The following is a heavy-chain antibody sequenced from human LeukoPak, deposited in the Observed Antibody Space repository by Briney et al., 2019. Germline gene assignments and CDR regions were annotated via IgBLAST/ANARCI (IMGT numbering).Heavy chain of an antibody. CDR1: GFTVSSSY. V-gene: IGHV3-53*01. CDR3: ARGVEPLAANTLAY. D-gene: IGHD1-14*01. Sequence: AGGSLRLSCAASGFTVSSSYMSWVRQAPGKGLEWVSVLYSDGNTKYADSVQGRFTISRDNSKNTLYLEMNSLSPDDTAVYYCARGVEPLAANTLAYWGQGTLVTVSS. J-gene: IGHJ4*02. CDR2: LYSDGNT.